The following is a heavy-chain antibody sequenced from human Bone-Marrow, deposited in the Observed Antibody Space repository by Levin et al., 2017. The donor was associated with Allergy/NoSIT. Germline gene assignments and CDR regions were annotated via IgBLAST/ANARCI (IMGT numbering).Heavy chain of an antibody. Sequence: GGSLRLSCAASGFTFSSYGMHWVRQAPGKGLEWVAVISYDGSNKYYADSVKGRFTISRDNSKNTLYLQMNSLRAEDTAVYYCAKALTGGSGWSEDYWGQGTLVTVSS. CDR2: ISYDGSNK. CDR1: GFTFSSYG. D-gene: IGHD6-19*01. V-gene: IGHV3-30*18. CDR3: AKALTGGSGWSEDY. J-gene: IGHJ4*02.